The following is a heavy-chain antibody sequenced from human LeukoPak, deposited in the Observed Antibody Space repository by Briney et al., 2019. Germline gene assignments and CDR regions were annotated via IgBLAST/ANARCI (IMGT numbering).Heavy chain of an antibody. CDR2: ISGSGGST. V-gene: IGHV3-23*01. Sequence: SGGSLRLSCAASGFTFSSCAMSWVRQAPGKGLEWVSAISGSGGSTYYADSVKGRFTISRDNSKNTLYLQMHSLRAEDTALYYCAKVGVPAAMELGTRGVATTIALDYWGQGTLVTVSS. J-gene: IGHJ4*02. D-gene: IGHD2-2*01. CDR3: AKVGVPAAMELGTRGVATTIALDY. CDR1: GFTFSSCA.